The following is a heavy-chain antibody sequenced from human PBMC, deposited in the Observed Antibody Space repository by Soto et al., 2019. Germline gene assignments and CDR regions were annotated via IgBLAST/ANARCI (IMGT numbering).Heavy chain of an antibody. J-gene: IGHJ6*02. CDR3: ARQRCSGGSCFYYYGMDV. CDR2: IYPRDSDT. D-gene: IGHD2-15*01. V-gene: IGHV5-51*01. Sequence: GESLKISCKGSGYTFSNYWIAWVRQMPGKGLEWMGIIYPRDSDTRYSPSFQGHVTISADKSISTAYLQWSSLKASDTAMYYCARQRCSGGSCFYYYGMDVWGQGTTVTVSS. CDR1: GYTFSNYW.